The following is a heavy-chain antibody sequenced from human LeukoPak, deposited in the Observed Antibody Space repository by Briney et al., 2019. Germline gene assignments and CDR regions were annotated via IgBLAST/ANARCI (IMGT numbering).Heavy chain of an antibody. CDR3: ARTVTTSAYYFDY. D-gene: IGHD4-17*01. V-gene: IGHV1-18*01. J-gene: IGHJ4*02. Sequence: ASVKVSCKASGYTFTTYGVSWVRQAPGQGLEWMGWISGYDGNTNYAQKLRGRVTMTTDTSTSTAYMDLRSLRSDDTALYYCARTVTTSAYYFDYWGQGTLVTVSS. CDR2: ISGYDGNT. CDR1: GYTFTTYG.